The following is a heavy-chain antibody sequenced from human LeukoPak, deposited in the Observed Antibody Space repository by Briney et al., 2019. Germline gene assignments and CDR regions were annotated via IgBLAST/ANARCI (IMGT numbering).Heavy chain of an antibody. D-gene: IGHD6-19*01. Sequence: SGPTLVHPTQTLTLTCTLSGFSLRTAGVGVNWIRQSPGKALEWLALIYWNDDKRYSPSLRSRLTITRDTSKNQVVLTMTNMDPVDTATYYCAHRGGAVAGHYYFDYWGQGTLVTVSS. CDR2: IYWNDDK. CDR3: AHRGGAVAGHYYFDY. CDR1: GFSLRTAGVG. J-gene: IGHJ4*02. V-gene: IGHV2-5*01.